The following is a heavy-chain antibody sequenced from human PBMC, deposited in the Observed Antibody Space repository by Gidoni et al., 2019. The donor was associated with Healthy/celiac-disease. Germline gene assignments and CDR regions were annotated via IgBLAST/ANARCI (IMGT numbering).Heavy chain of an antibody. V-gene: IGHV3-33*01. CDR1: GFTFSSYG. CDR3: ARWRDWFDP. CDR2: IWYDGSNK. Sequence: QVQLVESGGGVVQPGRSLRLPCAASGFTFSSYGMHWVRQAPGKGLEWVAVIWYDGSNKYYADSVKGRFTISRDNSKNTLYLQMNSLRAEDTAVYYCARWRDWFDPWGQGTLVTVSS. J-gene: IGHJ5*02.